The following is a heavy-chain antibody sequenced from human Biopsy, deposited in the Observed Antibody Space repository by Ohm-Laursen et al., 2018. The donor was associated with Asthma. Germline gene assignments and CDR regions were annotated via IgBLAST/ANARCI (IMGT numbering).Heavy chain of an antibody. CDR2: ISWNSGNI. J-gene: IGHJ3*02. CDR3: ARAYGGNFFSGAFDI. V-gene: IGHV3-9*01. Sequence: SLRLSCTATGFSFDDCAMHWVRQAPGKGLEWVSSISWNSGNIDYAVSVKGRFTISRDISKNTLSLQMNSLRAEDTAVYYCARAYGGNFFSGAFDIWGQGTMVTVPS. D-gene: IGHD4-23*01. CDR1: GFSFDDCA.